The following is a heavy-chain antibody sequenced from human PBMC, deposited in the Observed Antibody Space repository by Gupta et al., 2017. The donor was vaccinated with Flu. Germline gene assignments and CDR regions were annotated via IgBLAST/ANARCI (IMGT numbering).Heavy chain of an antibody. D-gene: IGHD2-15*01. J-gene: IGHJ4*02. Sequence: EVQLLESGGDLVQPGGSLRISCTASGFAFSSYAMNWVRQAPGKGLEWVSGISGSGAGTYYADSVKGRFTISRDNSNNTVNLQMNSLRAEDTAVYYCAKARSEVVLAAANYWGQGTLVTVSS. CDR2: ISGSGAGT. V-gene: IGHV3-23*01. CDR3: AKARSEVVLAAANY. CDR1: GFAFSSYA.